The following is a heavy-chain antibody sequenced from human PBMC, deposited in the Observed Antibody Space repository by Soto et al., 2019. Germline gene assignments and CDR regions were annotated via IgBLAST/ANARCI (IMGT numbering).Heavy chain of an antibody. Sequence: SETLSLTCTVSGGSISSGDYYWSWIRQPPGKGLEWIGYIYYSGSTYYNPSLKSRVTISVDTSKNQFSLKLSSVTAADTAVYYCARVFSGDRRLDDAFDIWGQGTMVTVSS. CDR2: IYYSGST. CDR1: GGSISSGDYY. CDR3: ARVFSGDRRLDDAFDI. J-gene: IGHJ3*02. D-gene: IGHD2-21*02. V-gene: IGHV4-30-4*01.